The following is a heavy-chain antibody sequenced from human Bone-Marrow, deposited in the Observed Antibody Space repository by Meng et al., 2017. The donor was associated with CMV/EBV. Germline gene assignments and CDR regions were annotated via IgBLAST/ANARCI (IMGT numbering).Heavy chain of an antibody. D-gene: IGHD2-21*01. CDR2: ISYDGSNK. V-gene: IGHV3-30-3*01. Sequence: LSLTCAASGFTFSSYAMHWVRQAPGKGLEWVAVISYDGSNKYYADSVKGRFTISRDNSKNTLYLQMNSLRAEDTAVYYCARLKGDPDYYYYGMDVWGQGTTVTVSS. J-gene: IGHJ6*02. CDR1: GFTFSSYA. CDR3: ARLKGDPDYYYYGMDV.